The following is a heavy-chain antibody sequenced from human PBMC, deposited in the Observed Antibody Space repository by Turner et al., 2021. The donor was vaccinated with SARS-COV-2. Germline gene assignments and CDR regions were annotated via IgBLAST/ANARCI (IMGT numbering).Heavy chain of an antibody. J-gene: IGHJ4*02. CDR2: MNPNSGNT. Sequence: QVQLVQAGAEVKKPGGSVKVCWKSCGYSFTSYDINWVRQATGQGLDWMGWMNPNSGNTVYAQKFQGRVTMTRTTYISTAYMELSSLRSEDTAVYYCAKTFTLMVRVDYWGQGTLVTVSS. CDR3: AKTFTLMVRVDY. D-gene: IGHD3-10*01. CDR1: GYSFTSYD. V-gene: IGHV1-8*01.